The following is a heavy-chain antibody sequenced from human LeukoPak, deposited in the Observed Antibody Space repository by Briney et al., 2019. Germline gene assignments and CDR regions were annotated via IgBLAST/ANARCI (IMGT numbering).Heavy chain of an antibody. V-gene: IGHV4-59*01. Sequence: SETLSLTCTVSGGSISGYYWSWIRQPPGKGLEWIGFVYYSGSTNYNPSLKSRVTISVDTSKNQFSLKLSSVTAADTAVYYCARSDYVWGSYDYWGQGTLVTVSS. CDR1: GGSISGYY. J-gene: IGHJ4*02. CDR3: ARSDYVWGSYDY. D-gene: IGHD3-16*01. CDR2: VYYSGST.